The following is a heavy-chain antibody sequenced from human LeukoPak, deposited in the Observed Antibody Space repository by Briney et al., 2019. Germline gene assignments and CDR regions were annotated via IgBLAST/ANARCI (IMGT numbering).Heavy chain of an antibody. CDR1: GVSFSGYY. D-gene: IGHD3-22*01. Sequence: SETLSLTCAVYGVSFSGYYWSWIRQPPGKGLEWIGYIYYSGSTYYNPSLKSRVTISVDTSKNQFSLKLSSVTAADTAVYYCARADYYDSSGYLYYFDYWGQGTLVTVSS. V-gene: IGHV4-31*11. CDR2: IYYSGST. J-gene: IGHJ4*02. CDR3: ARADYYDSSGYLYYFDY.